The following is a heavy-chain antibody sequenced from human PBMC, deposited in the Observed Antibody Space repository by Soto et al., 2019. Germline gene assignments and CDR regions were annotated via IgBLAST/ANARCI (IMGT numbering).Heavy chain of an antibody. D-gene: IGHD4-4*01. CDR1: GFTFSTYP. CDR2: ISGSGIST. J-gene: IGHJ6*02. Sequence: EVQLLESGGGLVQPGGSLRLSCAASGFTFSTYPMSWVRQAPGKGLEWVSGISGSGISTYYADSVKGRFIISRDNSKNTVFLQMNSLRDEDTAVYYCAKPPVITASYYYYDMDVWGQGTTVTVSS. CDR3: AKPPVITASYYYYDMDV. V-gene: IGHV3-23*01.